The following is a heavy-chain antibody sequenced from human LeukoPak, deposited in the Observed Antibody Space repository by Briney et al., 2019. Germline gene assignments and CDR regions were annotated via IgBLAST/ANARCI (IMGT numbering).Heavy chain of an antibody. CDR1: GFTFGSHA. V-gene: IGHV3-23*01. D-gene: IGHD5-18*01. J-gene: IGHJ4*02. CDR2: IFGSGGSP. Sequence: QPGGSLRLSWEASGFTFGSHAMYGGRQAPGKGLEWVAGIFGSGGSPHYADPVKGRFTICRDHSRKPVYLQINRVRAEPTAVYYCGKTTVGYSSGQKPAWPVDYWGQGTMVTVSS. CDR3: GKTTVGYSSGQKPAWPVDY.